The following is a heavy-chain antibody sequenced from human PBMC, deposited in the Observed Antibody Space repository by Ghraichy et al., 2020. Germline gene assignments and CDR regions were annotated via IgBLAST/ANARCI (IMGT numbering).Heavy chain of an antibody. CDR1: GFTVSSKY. CDR2: IYRDGSP. Sequence: GGSLRLSCVVSGFTVSSKYMNWVRQAPGKGLEWVSVIYRDGSPYYADSVKGRFTISRDNSKNTLYLQMNSLRGEDTAVYYCARGNGYFDSWGQGNLVTVAP. V-gene: IGHV3-53*01. J-gene: IGHJ4*02. CDR3: ARGNGYFDS.